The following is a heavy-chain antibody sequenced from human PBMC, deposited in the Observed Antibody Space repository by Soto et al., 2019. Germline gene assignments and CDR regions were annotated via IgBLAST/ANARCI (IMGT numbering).Heavy chain of an antibody. CDR1: GGSISSYY. D-gene: IGHD4-17*01. J-gene: IGHJ4*02. Sequence: SETLSLTCTVSGGSISSYYWSWIRQPPGKGLEWIGYIFYSGTTYYNPSLKSRVTISVDTSKNQFSLKLSSVTAADTAVYYCARHPTVTEYYFDYWGQGTLVTVSS. V-gene: IGHV4-59*08. CDR2: IFYSGTT. CDR3: ARHPTVTEYYFDY.